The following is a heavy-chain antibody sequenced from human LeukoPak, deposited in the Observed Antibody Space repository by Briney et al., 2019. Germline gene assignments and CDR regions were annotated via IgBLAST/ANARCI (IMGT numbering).Heavy chain of an antibody. CDR2: INPSGDGT. Sequence: ASVKVSCKASGYTFTSHYMHWVRQAPGQGLEWMGIINPSGDGTSYAQKFRGRVSMTRDMSTSTVYMDLSSLRSEDTAVYYCARGGLDSSGTHTDYWGQGTLVTVSS. J-gene: IGHJ4*02. V-gene: IGHV1-46*01. D-gene: IGHD3-22*01. CDR1: GYTFTSHY. CDR3: ARGGLDSSGTHTDY.